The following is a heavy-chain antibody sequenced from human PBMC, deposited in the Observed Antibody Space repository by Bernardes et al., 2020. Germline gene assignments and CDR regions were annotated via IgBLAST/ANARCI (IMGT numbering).Heavy chain of an antibody. V-gene: IGHV3-7*03. CDR1: AFTFSYFW. J-gene: IGHJ4*02. Sequence: GGSLTLSCSVSAFTFSYFWVSWVRQPPGKWLDWVANINPDGGQIHYGDSVKGRFTISRDNDRNSLYLDMKYLSGEDTAVYYCARVPGVATSDYWGQGTLVTVSA. CDR2: INPDGGQI. D-gene: IGHD5-12*01. CDR3: ARVPGVATSDY.